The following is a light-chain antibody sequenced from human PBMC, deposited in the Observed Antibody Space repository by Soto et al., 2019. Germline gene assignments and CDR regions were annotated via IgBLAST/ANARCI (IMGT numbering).Light chain of an antibody. V-gene: IGKV1-9*01. CDR2: AAS. Sequence: DIQLTQSPSFLSASVGDRVTITCRASRGISSSLAWYQQKPGKAPKLLIYAASTLQSGVPPRFSGSGSETEFTLTISSLQPEDFATHYCQQLNSCPLFGPGTKVDIK. J-gene: IGKJ3*01. CDR3: QQLNSCPL. CDR1: RGISSS.